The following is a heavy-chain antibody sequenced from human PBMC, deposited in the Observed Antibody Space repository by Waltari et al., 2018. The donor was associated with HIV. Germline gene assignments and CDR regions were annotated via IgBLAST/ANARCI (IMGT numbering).Heavy chain of an antibody. V-gene: IGHV1-8*01. J-gene: IGHJ5*02. CDR2: MNPNSGNA. Sequence: QVQLVQSGAEVKKPGASVKVSCKTSGYTFTNYDINWVRQATGHGLEWMGWMNPNSGNAGYAQKFQCRVTMTSDTSISTAFMDLSSLRSDDTAVYYCARGVDAVGATHWFDPWGQGTLVTVSS. CDR3: ARGVDAVGATHWFDP. CDR1: GYTFTNYD. D-gene: IGHD1-26*01.